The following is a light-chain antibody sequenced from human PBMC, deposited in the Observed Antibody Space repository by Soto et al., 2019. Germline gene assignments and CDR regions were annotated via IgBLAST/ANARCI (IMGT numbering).Light chain of an antibody. Sequence: DIVMTQSPLSLPVTPGEPASISCRSSQSLLHSNGYNYLDWYLQKPGQSPQLLIYLGSNRASGVPDRFSGSGSGTDFTLKISRVAAEDVGVYYCMQALQTPYTFGQGPKLEVK. CDR3: MQALQTPYT. V-gene: IGKV2-28*01. CDR2: LGS. J-gene: IGKJ2*01. CDR1: QSLLHSNGYNY.